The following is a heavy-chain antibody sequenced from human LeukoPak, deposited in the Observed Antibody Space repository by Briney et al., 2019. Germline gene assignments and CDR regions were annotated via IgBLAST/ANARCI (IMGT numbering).Heavy chain of an antibody. CDR2: IYYSGST. CDR1: GFTFSSYW. J-gene: IGHJ3*02. V-gene: IGHV4-59*12. D-gene: IGHD3-22*01. CDR3: AKSNGYGLIDI. Sequence: PGGSLRLSCVASGFTFSSYWMSWVRQAPGKGLEWIGYIYYSGSTYYSPSLKSRVTISLDTSRNQFSLKLNSVTAADTAVYYCAKSNGYGLIDIWGQGTMVTVSS.